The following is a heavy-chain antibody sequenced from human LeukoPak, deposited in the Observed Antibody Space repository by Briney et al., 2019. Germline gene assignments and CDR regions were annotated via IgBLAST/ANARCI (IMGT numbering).Heavy chain of an antibody. Sequence: GGSLRLSCAASGFTFSSCGMHWVRQAPGKGLEWVAFIRYDGSNKYYADSVKGRFTISRGNAKNSLYLQMNSLRVEDTAVYYCARESVRNYVGRGAFDLWGQGTLVTVSS. CDR1: GFTFSSCG. J-gene: IGHJ3*01. D-gene: IGHD3-10*02. V-gene: IGHV3-30*02. CDR3: ARESVRNYVGRGAFDL. CDR2: IRYDGSNK.